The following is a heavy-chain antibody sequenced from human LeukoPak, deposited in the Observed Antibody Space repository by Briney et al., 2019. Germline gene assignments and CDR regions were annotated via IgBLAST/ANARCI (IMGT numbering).Heavy chain of an antibody. D-gene: IGHD1-26*01. V-gene: IGHV3-21*01. CDR3: AKVGYSGSYFDY. CDR1: GFDFSSYT. Sequence: GGSLRLSCAASGFDFSSYTMNWVRRAPGKGLEWVSCITSRSGDIYYADSVKGRFTISRDNSKNTLYLQMNSLRAEDTAVYYCAKVGYSGSYFDYWGQGTLVTVSS. J-gene: IGHJ4*02. CDR2: ITSRSGDI.